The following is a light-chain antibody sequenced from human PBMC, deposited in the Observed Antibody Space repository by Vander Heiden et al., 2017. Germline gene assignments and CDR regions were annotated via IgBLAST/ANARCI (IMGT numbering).Light chain of an antibody. V-gene: IGLV3-21*04. J-gene: IGLJ1*01. CDR3: QVWDSTSDHPGV. Sequence: YVLTQPPSVSVAPGETARITCGGNNIGNTAVHWYQQKPGQAPVLLIYYDRDRRSGIPGRFSGSNSGNTATLTISRVEAGDEGDYYCQVWDSTSDHPGVFGTGTKVSVL. CDR1: NIGNTA. CDR2: YDR.